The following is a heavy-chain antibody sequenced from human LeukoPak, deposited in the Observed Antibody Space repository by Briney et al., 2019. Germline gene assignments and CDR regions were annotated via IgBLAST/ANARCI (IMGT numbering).Heavy chain of an antibody. Sequence: NTGGSLRLSCAASGFTFSDYYMSWIRQAPGKGLEWVSYISSSGSTIYYADSVKGRFTISRDNAKNSLYLQMNSLRAEDTAVYYCARERVGATGYYFDYWGQGTLVTVSS. D-gene: IGHD1-26*01. CDR2: ISSSGSTI. V-gene: IGHV3-11*01. CDR1: GFTFSDYY. J-gene: IGHJ4*02. CDR3: ARERVGATGYYFDY.